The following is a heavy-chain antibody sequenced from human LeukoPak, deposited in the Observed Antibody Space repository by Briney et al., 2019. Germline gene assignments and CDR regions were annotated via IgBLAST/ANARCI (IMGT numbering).Heavy chain of an antibody. V-gene: IGHV1-18*01. Sequence: ASVKVSCMASGYTFSTYGISWVRQAPGQGLEWMGWISAYTGNTNYAQNVQGRVTMTTDTSTSTAYLELRSLRSDDTAVYYCARDCGNCGGAPDDTFDIWGQGTMVTVSS. CDR1: GYTFSTYG. J-gene: IGHJ3*02. CDR3: ARDCGNCGGAPDDTFDI. CDR2: ISAYTGNT. D-gene: IGHD2-21*01.